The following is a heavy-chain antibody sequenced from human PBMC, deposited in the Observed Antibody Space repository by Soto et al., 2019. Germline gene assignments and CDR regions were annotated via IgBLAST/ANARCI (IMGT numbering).Heavy chain of an antibody. J-gene: IGHJ5*02. Sequence: QVQLVQSGAEVKKPGASVKVSCKASGYTFTGYYMHWLRQAPGQGLEWMGWINPNSGGTNYAQKFQGRVTMTRDTSISTAYMELSRLRSDDTAVYYCARDRGGMTTVNWFDPWGQGTLVTVSS. CDR2: INPNSGGT. V-gene: IGHV1-2*02. D-gene: IGHD4-4*01. CDR1: GYTFTGYY. CDR3: ARDRGGMTTVNWFDP.